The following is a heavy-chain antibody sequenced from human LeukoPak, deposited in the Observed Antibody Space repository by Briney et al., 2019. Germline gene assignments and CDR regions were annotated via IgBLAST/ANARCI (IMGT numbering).Heavy chain of an antibody. CDR3: TRDGSGWSDS. D-gene: IGHD6-19*01. CDR1: GFTLDNYW. Sequence: GGSLRLSCEVSGFTLDNYWMSWVRQAPGKGPEWVANINQGGSEKNYLDSVKGRFTISRDNAKNSVYLQMNSLRVEDTAVYVCTRDGSGWSDSWGQGTLVTVSS. J-gene: IGHJ5*01. CDR2: INQGGSEK. V-gene: IGHV3-7*01.